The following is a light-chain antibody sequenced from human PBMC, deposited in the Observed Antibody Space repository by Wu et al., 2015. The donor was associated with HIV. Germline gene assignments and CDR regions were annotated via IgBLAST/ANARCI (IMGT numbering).Light chain of an antibody. CDR1: QSVRNR. CDR3: QQRGDRPPT. J-gene: IGKJ5*01. CDR2: NAS. V-gene: IGKV3-11*01. Sequence: EIVLTQTPGTLSLSPGDRATLSCRASQSVRNRLAWYQQRPGQPPRLLIFNASLRATGIPDRFSGSGSGTDFILTVSSLEPEDSAVYYCQQRGDRPPTFGQGTR.